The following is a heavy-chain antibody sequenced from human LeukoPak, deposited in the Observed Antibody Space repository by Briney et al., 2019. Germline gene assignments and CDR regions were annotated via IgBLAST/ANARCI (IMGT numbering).Heavy chain of an antibody. CDR3: ARDGCDY. CDR2: ISYDGSNK. Sequence: GGSLRLSCAASGFTFSSYAMHWVRQAPGKGLEWVAVISYDGSNKYYADSVKGRFTISRDNSKNTLYLQMNSLRAEDTAVYYCARDGCDYWGQGTLVTVSS. J-gene: IGHJ4*02. V-gene: IGHV3-30-3*01. CDR1: GFTFSSYA. D-gene: IGHD6-19*01.